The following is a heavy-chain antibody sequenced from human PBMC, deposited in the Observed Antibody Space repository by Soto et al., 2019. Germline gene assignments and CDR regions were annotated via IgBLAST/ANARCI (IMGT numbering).Heavy chain of an antibody. D-gene: IGHD6-6*01. CDR2: IIPIFGTA. CDR1: GGTFSSYA. CDR3: ARGDSSSSTYYYYYGMDV. V-gene: IGHV1-69*05. J-gene: IGHJ6*02. Sequence: SVKVSCKASGGTFSSYAISWVRQAPGQGLEWMGGIIPIFGTANYAQKFQGRVTMTRNTSISTAYMELSSLRSEDTAVYYCARGDSSSSTYYYYYGMDVWGQGTTVTVSS.